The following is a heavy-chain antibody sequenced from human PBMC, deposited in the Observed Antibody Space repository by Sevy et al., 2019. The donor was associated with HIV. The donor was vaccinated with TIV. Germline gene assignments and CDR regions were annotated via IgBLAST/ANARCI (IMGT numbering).Heavy chain of an antibody. V-gene: IGHV4-39*01. Sequence: SETLSLTCTVSGGSISSSSYYWGWIRQPPGKGLEWIGSIYYSGSTYYNPSLKSRVTISVDTSKNQFPLKLSSVTAADTAVYYCARHGIDYDYVWGSYRYTPEYFQHWGQGTLVTASS. J-gene: IGHJ1*01. CDR1: GGSISSSSYY. CDR2: IYYSGST. D-gene: IGHD3-16*02. CDR3: ARHGIDYDYVWGSYRYTPEYFQH.